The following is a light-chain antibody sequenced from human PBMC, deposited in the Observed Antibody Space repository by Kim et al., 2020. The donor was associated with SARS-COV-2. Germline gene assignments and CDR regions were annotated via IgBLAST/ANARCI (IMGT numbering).Light chain of an antibody. Sequence: LSPGEGATLSGRASQSVSSTLTWYQQKPGQAPRLLIYGAYTRATDIPARFSGSGSGTEFTLTISSVQSEDCAVYYCQQYNDGPYTFGLGTKLEI. J-gene: IGKJ2*01. CDR3: QQYNDGPYT. V-gene: IGKV3-15*01. CDR1: QSVSST. CDR2: GAY.